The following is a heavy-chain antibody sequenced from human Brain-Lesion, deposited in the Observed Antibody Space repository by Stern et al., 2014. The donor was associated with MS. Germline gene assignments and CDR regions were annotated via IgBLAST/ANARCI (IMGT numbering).Heavy chain of an antibody. CDR1: EYTFTYRY. Sequence: QLVQSGAEVRKPGSSVNVSCKASEYTFTYRYLHWGRQAPGQALERMGWITPFNGNTLYAQKFQDRVTITADRSLSTAYMELSSLRSEDTAMYFCAQSGNYDWYFDLWGRGTLVTVSS. V-gene: IGHV1-45*02. CDR3: AQSGNYDWYFDL. CDR2: ITPFNGNT. J-gene: IGHJ2*01. D-gene: IGHD1-26*01.